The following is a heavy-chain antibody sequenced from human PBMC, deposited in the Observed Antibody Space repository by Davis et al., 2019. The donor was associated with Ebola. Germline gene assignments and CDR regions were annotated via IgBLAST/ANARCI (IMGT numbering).Heavy chain of an antibody. CDR3: ARASFGYNSGWYADY. J-gene: IGHJ4*02. CDR2: VHGGNGNT. Sequence: ASVKVSCKASGFTLTKYAIHWVRQAPGQRLEWMGWVHGGNGNTKYSQRFQGRVTITTDTSASTVYLDLTSLRSDDTAVFYCARASFGYNSGWYADYWGPGSLVTVSP. V-gene: IGHV1-3*01. D-gene: IGHD6-19*01. CDR1: GFTLTKYA.